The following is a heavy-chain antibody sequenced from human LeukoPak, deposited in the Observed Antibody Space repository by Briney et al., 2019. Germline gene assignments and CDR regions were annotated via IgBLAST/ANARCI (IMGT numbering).Heavy chain of an antibody. V-gene: IGHV3-7*01. Sequence: GGSLRLSCAASGFTFSSYWMSWVRQAPGMGLEWVATIKQDGSEKYYLDSVKGRFTISRDNAKNSLFLQMNSLRAEDTAVYYCAGARGWEFSSWGQGTLVTVSS. CDR2: IKQDGSEK. D-gene: IGHD1-26*01. CDR1: GFTFSSYW. CDR3: AGARGWEFSS. J-gene: IGHJ5*02.